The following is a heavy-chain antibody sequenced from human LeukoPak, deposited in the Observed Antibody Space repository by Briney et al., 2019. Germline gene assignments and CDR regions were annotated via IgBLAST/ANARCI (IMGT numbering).Heavy chain of an antibody. CDR2: IYYSGST. D-gene: IGHD5-24*01. J-gene: IGHJ4*02. CDR1: GGSISSSSDY. CDR3: ARISRDGYNQIPFDY. Sequence: SETLSLTCTVSGGSISSSSDYWGWIRQPPGKGLEWIVSIYYSGSTYYNPSLKSRVTISVDTSKNQFSLKLSSVTAADTAVYYCARISRDGYNQIPFDYWGQGTLVTVSS. V-gene: IGHV4-39*01.